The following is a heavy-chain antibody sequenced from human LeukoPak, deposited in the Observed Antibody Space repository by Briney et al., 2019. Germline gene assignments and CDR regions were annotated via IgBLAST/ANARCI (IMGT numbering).Heavy chain of an antibody. D-gene: IGHD6-13*01. V-gene: IGHV1-24*01. Sequence: ASVKVSCKVSGYTLTELSMHWVRQAPGKGLEWMGGFDPEDGETIYAQKFQGRVTMTEDTSTDTDYMELSSLRSEDTAVYYCATLPGRGIAATYYFDYWGQGTLVTVSS. CDR2: FDPEDGET. J-gene: IGHJ4*02. CDR1: GYTLTELS. CDR3: ATLPGRGIAATYYFDY.